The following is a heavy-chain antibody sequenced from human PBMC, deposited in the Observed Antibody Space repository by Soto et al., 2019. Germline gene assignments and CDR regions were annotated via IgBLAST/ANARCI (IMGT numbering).Heavy chain of an antibody. V-gene: IGHV3-33*01. J-gene: IGHJ4*02. CDR2: ILYDENNK. D-gene: IGHD5-12*01. CDR1: GFSFTSYA. Sequence: QVQLVESGGGVVQPGGSLRLSCTASGFSFTSYAMHWVRQAPGHGLAWVKLILYDENNKYYADSVKGRFTTSRDNSKPTSYLQRDNLSAEDKACYYWARVGVVATWDLFEFWGQGTGVTVSS. CDR3: ARVGVVATWDLFEF.